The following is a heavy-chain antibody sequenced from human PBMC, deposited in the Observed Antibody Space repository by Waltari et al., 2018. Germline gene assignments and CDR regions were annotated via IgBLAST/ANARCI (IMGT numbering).Heavy chain of an antibody. J-gene: IGHJ6*03. V-gene: IGHV3-48*03. Sequence: EVQVVESGGGLVQPGGSLRLSCVASGFTFSNYEVNWVRQAPGKGLEWVSYISNSGSTTYYADSVKGRFTISRDNAKNSLYLHMDSLRAEDTAVYYCARPSTEYYYYYYYMDVWGKGTTVTVS. CDR3: ARPSTEYYYYYYYMDV. CDR2: ISNSGSTT. CDR1: GFTFSNYE.